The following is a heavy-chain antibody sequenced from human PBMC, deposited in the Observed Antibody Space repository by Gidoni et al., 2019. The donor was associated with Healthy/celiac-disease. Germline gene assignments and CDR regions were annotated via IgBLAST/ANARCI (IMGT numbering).Heavy chain of an antibody. Sequence: QLQLQESGPGLVKPSETLSLTCTVSGGSISNSSYYWGWIRQPPGKGLEWIGSIYYSGSTYYNPSLKSRVTISVDTSKNQFSLKLSSVTAADTAVYYCARQREIVTAPGENWFDPWGQGTLVTVSS. J-gene: IGHJ5*02. CDR2: IYYSGST. CDR3: ARQREIVTAPGENWFDP. D-gene: IGHD2-21*02. CDR1: GGSISNSSYY. V-gene: IGHV4-39*01.